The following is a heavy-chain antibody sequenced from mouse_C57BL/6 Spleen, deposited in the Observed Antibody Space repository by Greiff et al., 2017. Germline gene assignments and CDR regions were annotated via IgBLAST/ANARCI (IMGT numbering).Heavy chain of an antibody. J-gene: IGHJ3*01. V-gene: IGHV1-72*01. D-gene: IGHD1-1*01. CDR1: GYTFTSYW. CDR3: ARNRDYYGSSYDWFAY. CDR2: IDPNSGGT. Sequence: QVQLKQPGAELVKPGASVKLSCKASGYTFTSYWMHWVKQRPGRGLEWIGRIDPNSGGTKYNEKFKSKATLTVDKPSSTAYMQLSSLTSEDSAVYYCARNRDYYGSSYDWFAYWGQGTLVTVSA.